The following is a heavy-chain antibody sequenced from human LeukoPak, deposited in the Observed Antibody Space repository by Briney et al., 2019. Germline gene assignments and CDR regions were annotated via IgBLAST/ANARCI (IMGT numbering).Heavy chain of an antibody. CDR1: GGSVTSGSHY. CDR2: IYYSGST. J-gene: IGHJ5*02. D-gene: IGHD6-19*01. V-gene: IGHV4-61*01. Sequence: PSETLSLTCSVSGGSVTSGSHYWSWIRQPPGKGLEWIGNIYYSGSTNYNPSLKSRVTISADTSKNQFSLKLRSVTAADTAVYYCARVLARGQWLVNWFYPWGQGTLVTVSS. CDR3: ARVLARGQWLVNWFYP.